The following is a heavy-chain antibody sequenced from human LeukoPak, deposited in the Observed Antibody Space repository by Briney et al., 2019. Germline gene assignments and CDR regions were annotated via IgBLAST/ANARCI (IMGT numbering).Heavy chain of an antibody. CDR3: ARGSGYDSVGY. Sequence: SETLSLTCAVYGGSFSGYYWSWIRQPPGKGLEWIGEINHSGSTNYNPSLKSRVTISVDTSKNQFSLKLSSVTAADTAIYYCARGSGYDSVGYWGQGTLVTVSS. V-gene: IGHV4-34*01. CDR2: INHSGST. D-gene: IGHD5-12*01. CDR1: GGSFSGYY. J-gene: IGHJ4*02.